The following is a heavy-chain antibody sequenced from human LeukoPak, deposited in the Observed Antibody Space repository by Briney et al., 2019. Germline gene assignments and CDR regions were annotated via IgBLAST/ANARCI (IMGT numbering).Heavy chain of an antibody. J-gene: IGHJ4*02. Sequence: PSETLSLTCTVSGGSISSYYWSWSRQPPGKGLEWIGYIYYSGSTNYNPSLKSRVTISVDTSKNQFSLKLSSVTAADTAVYYCAGRSGYYTPTYFDYWGQGTLVTVSS. CDR3: AGRSGYYTPTYFDY. D-gene: IGHD3-3*01. CDR1: GGSISSYY. CDR2: IYYSGST. V-gene: IGHV4-59*01.